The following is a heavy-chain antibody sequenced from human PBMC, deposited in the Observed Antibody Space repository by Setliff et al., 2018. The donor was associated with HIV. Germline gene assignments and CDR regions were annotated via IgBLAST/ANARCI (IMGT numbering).Heavy chain of an antibody. CDR2: IIPIFGTT. CDR1: GGTLTTYG. CDR3: AKWRGHQSEFDY. J-gene: IGHJ4*02. D-gene: IGHD1-26*01. Sequence: ASVKVSCKASGGTLTTYGISWVRQAPGQGLEWMGQIIPIFGTTNYAQKFQGRVTITADESTSTAYMELSSLRSEDTAIYYCAKWRGHQSEFDYWGQGTLVTVSS. V-gene: IGHV1-69*13.